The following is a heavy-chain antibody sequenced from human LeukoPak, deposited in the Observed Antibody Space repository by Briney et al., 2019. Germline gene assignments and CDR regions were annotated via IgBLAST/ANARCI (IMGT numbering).Heavy chain of an antibody. J-gene: IGHJ4*02. D-gene: IGHD2-15*01. Sequence: SETLSLTCTVSGGSISSYYWSWIRQPAGKGLEWIGRIYTSGSTNYNPSLKSRVTMSVDASKNQFSLKLSSVTAADTAVYYCARDGGCSGGSCYSNWGQGTLVTVSS. CDR3: ARDGGCSGGSCYSN. V-gene: IGHV4-4*07. CDR1: GGSISSYY. CDR2: IYTSGST.